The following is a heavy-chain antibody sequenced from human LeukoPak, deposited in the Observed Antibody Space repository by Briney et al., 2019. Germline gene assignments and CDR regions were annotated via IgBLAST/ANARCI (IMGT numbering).Heavy chain of an antibody. Sequence: ASVKVSCKASGYTFTDYYIHWVRQAPGQGLELIGWITPSSGGTTYAQRFQGRVTMTRDTSISIVYMELSRLRTDDTAVYYCARGTAPVLQYLDWLYMDVWGEGTTVTVSS. CDR1: GYTFTDYY. CDR2: ITPSSGGT. CDR3: ARGTAPVLQYLDWLYMDV. V-gene: IGHV1-2*02. D-gene: IGHD3-9*01. J-gene: IGHJ6*03.